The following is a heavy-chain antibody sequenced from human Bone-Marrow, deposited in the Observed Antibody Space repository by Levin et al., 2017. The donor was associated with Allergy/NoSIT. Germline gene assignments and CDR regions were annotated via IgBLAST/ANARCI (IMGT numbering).Heavy chain of an antibody. CDR3: ARSYCDSGCHAAGYFDY. Sequence: GSLRLSCTVSGGSISSSSYYWGWIRQPPGKGLEWIGTIYYNGNTYYNPSLKSRVTISVDTSKNQFSLKLSSVTAADTAVYYCARSYCDSGCHAAGYFDYWGQGTLVTVSS. D-gene: IGHD2/OR15-2a*01. V-gene: IGHV4-39*01. CDR1: GGSISSSSYY. J-gene: IGHJ4*02. CDR2: IYYNGNT.